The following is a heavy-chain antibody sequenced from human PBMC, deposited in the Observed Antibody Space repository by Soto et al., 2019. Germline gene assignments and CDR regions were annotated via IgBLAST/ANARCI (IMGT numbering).Heavy chain of an antibody. CDR2: ISAYNGNT. CDR1: GYTFTSYG. V-gene: IGHV1-18*01. J-gene: IGHJ5*02. Sequence: QVQLVQSGAEVKKPGASVKVSCKASGYTFTSYGISWVRQSPGQGLEWMGWISAYNGNTNNAQKFQGRVAVTTDTSTSTAFMELMNLRSDDTAVYYCARTSGYSSTDNWFDPWGQGTLVNVSS. CDR3: ARTSGYSSTDNWFDP. D-gene: IGHD6-13*01.